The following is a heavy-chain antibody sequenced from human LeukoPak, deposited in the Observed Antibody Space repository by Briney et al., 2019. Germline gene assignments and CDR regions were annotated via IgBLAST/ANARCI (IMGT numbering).Heavy chain of an antibody. CDR3: ARDRGSYAFDY. V-gene: IGHV4-34*01. J-gene: IGHJ4*02. Sequence: SETLSLTCAVYGGSFSGYYWSWIRQPPGKGLEWIGEINHSGSTNYNPSLKGRVTISVDKSKNQFSLELSSVTAADTAVYYCARDRGSYAFDYWGQGILVTVSS. D-gene: IGHD3-16*01. CDR1: GGSFSGYY. CDR2: INHSGST.